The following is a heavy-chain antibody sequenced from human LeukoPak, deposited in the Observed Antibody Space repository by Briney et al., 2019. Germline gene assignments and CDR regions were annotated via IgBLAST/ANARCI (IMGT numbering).Heavy chain of an antibody. CDR2: ISYDGSNK. D-gene: IGHD5-18*01. CDR3: ARDKMERIQLRPTYDYYYYGMDV. V-gene: IGHV3-30-3*01. Sequence: GRSLRLSCAASGFTFSSYAMHWVRQAPGKGLEWVAVISYDGSNKYYADSVKGRFTISRDNSKNTLYLQMNSLRAEDTAVYYCARDKMERIQLRPTYDYYYYGMDVWGQGTTVTVSS. CDR1: GFTFSSYA. J-gene: IGHJ6*02.